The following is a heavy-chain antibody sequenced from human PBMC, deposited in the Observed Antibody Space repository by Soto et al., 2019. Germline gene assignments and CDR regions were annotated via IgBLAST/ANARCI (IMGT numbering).Heavy chain of an antibody. Sequence: GGSLNLSCAASGFPFSTYALIWVRPAPGKGLEWVSAISANGQGIYYADSVRGRFTISRDNSKNTIFLHMDSLRAEDTAVYYCAKAPRVVVPAANDYWGQGTLVNVSS. V-gene: IGHV3-23*01. CDR3: AKAPRVVVPAANDY. J-gene: IGHJ4*02. D-gene: IGHD2-2*01. CDR2: ISANGQGI. CDR1: GFPFSTYA.